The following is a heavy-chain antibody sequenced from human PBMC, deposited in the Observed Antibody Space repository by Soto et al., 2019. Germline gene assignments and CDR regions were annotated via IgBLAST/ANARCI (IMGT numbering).Heavy chain of an antibody. CDR1: GGTFSSYA. D-gene: IGHD3-22*01. Sequence: SVKVSCKASGGTFSSYAISWVRQAPGQGLEWMGGIIPIFGTANYAQKFQGRVTITADKSTSTAYMELSSLRSEDTAVYYCARAFNYDSSGYFEYYFDYWGQGTLVTVSS. CDR3: ARAFNYDSSGYFEYYFDY. CDR2: IIPIFGTA. J-gene: IGHJ4*02. V-gene: IGHV1-69*06.